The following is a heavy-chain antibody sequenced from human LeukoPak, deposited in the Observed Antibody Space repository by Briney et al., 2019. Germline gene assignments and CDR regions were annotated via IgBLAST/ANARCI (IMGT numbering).Heavy chain of an antibody. CDR3: ATPSGSYYGSYFDY. CDR1: GYTFTSYD. D-gene: IGHD1-26*01. Sequence: ASVKVSFKASGYTFTSYDINWVRQATGQGLEWMGWMNPNSGNTGYAQKFQGRVTMTRNNSISTAYMELSSLRSEDTAVYYCATPSGSYYGSYFDYWGQGTLVTVSS. V-gene: IGHV1-8*01. CDR2: MNPNSGNT. J-gene: IGHJ4*02.